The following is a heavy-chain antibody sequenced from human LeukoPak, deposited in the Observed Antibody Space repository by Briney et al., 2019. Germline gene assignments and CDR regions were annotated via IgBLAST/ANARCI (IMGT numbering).Heavy chain of an antibody. V-gene: IGHV3-53*01. CDR2: IYSGGTT. CDR1: GFTVSSDY. J-gene: IGHJ3*02. D-gene: IGHD6-19*01. CDR3: AGPTSGQSFDI. Sequence: GGSLRLSCAASGFTVSSDYMNWVRQAPGKGLEWVSIIYSGGTTYYADSVKGRFTISRDNSKNTLYLQMNSLRVEDTAVYYCAGPTSGQSFDIWGQGTMVTVSS.